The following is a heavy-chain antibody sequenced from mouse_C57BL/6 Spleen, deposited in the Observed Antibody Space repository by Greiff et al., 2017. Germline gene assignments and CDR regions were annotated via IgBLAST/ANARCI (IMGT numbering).Heavy chain of an antibody. CDR3: AREGGLLRRYFDV. Sequence: VQLQQSGAELVKPGASVKISCKASGYAFSSYWMNWVKQRPGKGLEWIGQIYPGDGDTNYNGKFKGKATLTADKSSSTAYMQLSSLTSEDSAVYFCAREGGLLRRYFDVWGTGTTVTVSP. D-gene: IGHD1-1*01. CDR2: IYPGDGDT. CDR1: GYAFSSYW. V-gene: IGHV1-80*01. J-gene: IGHJ1*03.